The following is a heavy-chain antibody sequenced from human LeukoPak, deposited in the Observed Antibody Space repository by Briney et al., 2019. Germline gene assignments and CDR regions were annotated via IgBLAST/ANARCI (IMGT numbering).Heavy chain of an antibody. V-gene: IGHV3-15*01. CDR1: GFTFSSYW. Sequence: GGSLRLSCAASGFTFSSYWMHWVRQAPGKGLEWVGRIKSKTDGGTTDYAAPVKGRFTISRDDSKNTLYLQMNSLKTEDTAVYYCTTDLDYYDSSGYYGDYWGQGTLVTVSS. CDR3: TTDLDYYDSSGYYGDY. D-gene: IGHD3-22*01. CDR2: IKSKTDGGTT. J-gene: IGHJ4*02.